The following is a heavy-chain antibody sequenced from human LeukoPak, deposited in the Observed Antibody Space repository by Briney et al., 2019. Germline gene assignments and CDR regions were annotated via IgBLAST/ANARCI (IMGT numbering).Heavy chain of an antibody. CDR1: GYSFTSYG. J-gene: IGHJ4*02. D-gene: IGHD3-9*01. CDR3: AVLRYFDWVFDY. CDR2: INAGNGNT. V-gene: IGHV1-18*01. Sequence: ASVKVSCKASGYSFTSYGISWVRQAPAQGLEWMGWINAGNGNTKYSQKFQGRVTITRDTSASTAYMELSSLRSEDTAVYYCAVLRYFDWVFDYWGQGTLVTVSS.